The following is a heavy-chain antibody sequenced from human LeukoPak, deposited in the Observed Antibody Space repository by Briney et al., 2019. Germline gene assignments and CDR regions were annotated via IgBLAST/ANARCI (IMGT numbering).Heavy chain of an antibody. Sequence: GGSLRLSCAASAFTFSNHAMSWVRQTPGKGLEWVSGISAGGGSTLYADSVKGRFTISRDNSKNTLYLHMNNLRVEDTAVYFCAYYDSSGYYYGRLRYWGQGTPVTVSS. CDR3: AYYDSSGYYYGRLRY. J-gene: IGHJ4*02. D-gene: IGHD3-22*01. CDR1: AFTFSNHA. CDR2: ISAGGGST. V-gene: IGHV3-23*01.